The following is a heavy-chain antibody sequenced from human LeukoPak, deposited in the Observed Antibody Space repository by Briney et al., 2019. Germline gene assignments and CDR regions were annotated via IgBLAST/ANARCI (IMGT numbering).Heavy chain of an antibody. CDR2: IIPIFGTA. CDR3: ARDLSSSSHFDY. D-gene: IGHD6-6*01. J-gene: IGHJ4*02. V-gene: IGHV1-69*13. Sequence: SVKVSCKASGGTFSSYAISWVRQAPGQGLEWMGGIIPIFGTANYAQKFQGRVTITADESTSTAYMELSSLRSEDTAVYYYARDLSSSSHFDYWGQGTLVTVSS. CDR1: GGTFSSYA.